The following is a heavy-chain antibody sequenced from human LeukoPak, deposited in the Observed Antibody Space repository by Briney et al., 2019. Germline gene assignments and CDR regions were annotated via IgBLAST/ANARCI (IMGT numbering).Heavy chain of an antibody. J-gene: IGHJ4*02. Sequence: PSETLSLTCTVSGGSIGSYYWSWIRQPPGKGLEWIGYIYYSGSTNYNPSLKSRVTISVDTSKNQFSLKLSSVTAADTAVYYCARHLGPFGELGPYIDYWGQGTLVTVSS. CDR3: ARHLGPFGELGPYIDY. CDR1: GGSIGSYY. V-gene: IGHV4-59*08. D-gene: IGHD3-10*01. CDR2: IYYSGST.